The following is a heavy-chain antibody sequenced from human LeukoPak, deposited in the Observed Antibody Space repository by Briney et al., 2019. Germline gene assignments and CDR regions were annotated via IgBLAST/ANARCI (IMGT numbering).Heavy chain of an antibody. CDR3: ARDLVAVAGTPLWYFDY. CDR1: GYTFTGYY. CDR2: INPNSGGT. V-gene: IGHV1-2*02. Sequence: ASVTLSCTASGYTFTGYYMHWVRLAPGPGLEWMGWINPNSGGTNYAQKFQGRVTMTRDTSISTAYMELSRLRSDDTAMHYCARDLVAVAGTPLWYFDYWGQGTPVTVSS. J-gene: IGHJ4*02. D-gene: IGHD6-19*01.